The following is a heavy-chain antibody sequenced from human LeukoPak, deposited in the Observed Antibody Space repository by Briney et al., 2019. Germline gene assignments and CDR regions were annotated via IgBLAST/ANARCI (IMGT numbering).Heavy chain of an antibody. Sequence: EVSLRLSCPPSGFTFSSSAMTWDLQAPGNGVEWVSHFSGSGGSTYYADSVRGRFTISRDNSKNTLYLQMNSLRAEDTAIYYCANAGSQWELHVDWGQGTLVTVSS. J-gene: IGHJ4*02. CDR1: GFTFSSSA. V-gene: IGHV3-23*01. D-gene: IGHD1-26*01. CDR2: FSGSGGST. CDR3: ANAGSQWELHVD.